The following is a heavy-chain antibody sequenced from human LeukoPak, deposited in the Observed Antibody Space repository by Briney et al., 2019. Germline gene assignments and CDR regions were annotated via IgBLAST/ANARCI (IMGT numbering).Heavy chain of an antibody. CDR2: INTNTGNP. CDR1: GYTFTSYA. V-gene: IGHV7-4-1*02. CDR3: ATGSLGYCSSTSCYSYYFDY. D-gene: IGHD2-2*01. J-gene: IGHJ4*02. Sequence: ASVKVSCKASGYTFTSYAMNWVRQAPGQGLEWMGWINTNTGNPTYAQGFTGRFVFSLDTSVSTAYLQISSLKAEDTAAYYCATGSLGYCSSTSCYSYYFDYWGQGTLVTVSS.